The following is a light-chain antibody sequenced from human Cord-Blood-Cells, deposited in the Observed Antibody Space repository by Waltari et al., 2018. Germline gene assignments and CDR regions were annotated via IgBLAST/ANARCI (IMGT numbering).Light chain of an antibody. CDR1: QSVSSN. V-gene: IGKV3-15*01. J-gene: IGKJ4*01. CDR3: QQYNNLPPLT. Sequence: EIVLTRSLATLSVSIGERATLSCRASQSVSSNLAWYQQKPGQAPRLLIYGASTRATGIPARFSGSGSGTEFTLTISSLQSEDFAVYYCQQYNNLPPLTFGGGTKVEIK. CDR2: GAS.